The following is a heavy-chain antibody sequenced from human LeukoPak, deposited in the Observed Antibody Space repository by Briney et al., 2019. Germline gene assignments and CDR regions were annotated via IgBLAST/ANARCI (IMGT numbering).Heavy chain of an antibody. CDR2: ISYSGST. Sequence: SETLSLTCTVSGGSISNSHYYWGWIRQPPGKGLEWIAHISYSGSTYCNPSLRSRVTISVDTSKNQFSLKLASMTAADAAIFYCASVNYVDYGFDYWGQGTLVTVSS. V-gene: IGHV4-39*01. D-gene: IGHD4-17*01. J-gene: IGHJ4*02. CDR3: ASVNYVDYGFDY. CDR1: GGSISNSHYY.